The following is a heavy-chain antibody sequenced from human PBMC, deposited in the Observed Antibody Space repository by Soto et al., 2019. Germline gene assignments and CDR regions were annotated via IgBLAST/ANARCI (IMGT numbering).Heavy chain of an antibody. J-gene: IGHJ3*02. CDR2: IWYDGSNT. Sequence: QVQLVESGGGVVQPGRSLRLSCASSGFTLGRFGMHWVRQAPGKGLEWVAVIWYDGSNTYYADSVKGRFTVSRDNPKNTLYLQMNSLRAEDTAVYYCARSSFDWFAFDIWGPGIMVTVSA. D-gene: IGHD3-9*01. CDR1: GFTLGRFG. V-gene: IGHV3-33*01. CDR3: ARSSFDWFAFDI.